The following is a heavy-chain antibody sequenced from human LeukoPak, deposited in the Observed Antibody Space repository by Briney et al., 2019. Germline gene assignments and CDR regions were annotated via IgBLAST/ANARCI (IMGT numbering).Heavy chain of an antibody. V-gene: IGHV3-23*03. CDR2: IYTAGST. D-gene: IGHD6-25*01. J-gene: IGHJ4*02. CDR3: AGGNTWPGLSY. CDR1: GFTFSSYA. Sequence: GGSLRLSCAASGFTFSSYAMSWVRQAPGKGLEWVSVIYTAGSTYNADSVKGRFTISRDKSKNTLYLQMNTLRAEDTAVYFCAGGNTWPGLSYWGQGTLLTVSS.